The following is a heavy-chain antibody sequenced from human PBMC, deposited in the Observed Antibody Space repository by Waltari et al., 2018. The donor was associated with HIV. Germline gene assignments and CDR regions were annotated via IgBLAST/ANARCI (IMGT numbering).Heavy chain of an antibody. V-gene: IGHV4-34*01. Sequence: QVQLQQWGAGLLKPSETLSLTCAVYGGSFSGYYWSWIRQPPGKGLEWIGEINHSGSTNYNPSLKSRVTISVDTSKNQFSLKLSSVTAADTAVYYCASGLPGYSSSWGDWGAASTPTGFDYWGQGTLVTVSS. J-gene: IGHJ4*02. CDR2: INHSGST. D-gene: IGHD6-13*01. CDR1: GGSFSGYY. CDR3: ASGLPGYSSSWGDWGAASTPTGFDY.